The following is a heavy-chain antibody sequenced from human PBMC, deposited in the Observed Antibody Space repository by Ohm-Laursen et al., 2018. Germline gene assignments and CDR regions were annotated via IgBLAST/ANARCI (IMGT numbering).Heavy chain of an antibody. V-gene: IGHV4-59*01. J-gene: IGHJ4*02. CDR1: GGSISSYY. CDR2: IYYSGST. CDR3: ARENDGGAFDY. Sequence: GTLSLTCTVSGGSISSYYWSWIRQPPGKGLEWIGYIYYSGSTNYNPSLKSRVTISVDTSKNQFSLKLSSVTAADTAVYYCARENDGGAFDYWGQGTLVTVSS. D-gene: IGHD2-21*01.